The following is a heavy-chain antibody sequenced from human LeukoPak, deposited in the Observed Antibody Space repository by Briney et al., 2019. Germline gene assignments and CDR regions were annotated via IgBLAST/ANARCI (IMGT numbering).Heavy chain of an antibody. D-gene: IGHD4-17*01. J-gene: IGHJ4*02. CDR2: IYYNGIT. V-gene: IGHV4-39*01. Sequence: SETLSLTCTVSGDSISSGNFYWGWIRQPPGKELQWIGSIYYNGITHYNPSPESRVTISADTSTNEFSLKLRSVTAADTAMYYCARDHGDFVQHDWGQGTLVTVSS. CDR1: GDSISSGNFY. CDR3: ARDHGDFVQHD.